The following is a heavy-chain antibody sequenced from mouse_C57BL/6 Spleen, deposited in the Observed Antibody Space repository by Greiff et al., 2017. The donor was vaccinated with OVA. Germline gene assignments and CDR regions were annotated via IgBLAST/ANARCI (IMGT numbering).Heavy chain of an antibody. Sequence: QVQLQQSGAELVKPGASVKISCKASGYAFSSYWMNWVKQRPGTGLEWIGPIYPGDGDTNYNGKFKGKATLTADKSSSTAYMQLSSLTSEDSAVYFGAREDLLRYFDYWGKGTTLTVSS. D-gene: IGHD1-1*01. CDR2: IYPGDGDT. CDR1: GYAFSSYW. V-gene: IGHV1-80*01. CDR3: AREDLLRYFDY. J-gene: IGHJ2*01.